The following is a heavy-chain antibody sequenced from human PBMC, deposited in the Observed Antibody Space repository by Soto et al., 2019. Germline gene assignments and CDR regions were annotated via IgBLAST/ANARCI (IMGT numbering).Heavy chain of an antibody. D-gene: IGHD3-3*01. CDR2: ISGSGGST. CDR3: AKGGLRFLEWLLSAHLDY. Sequence: GGSLRLSCAASGFTFSSYAMSWVRQAPGKGLEWVSAISGSGGSTYYADSVKGRFTISRDNSKNTLYLQMNSLRAEDTAVYYCAKGGLRFLEWLLSAHLDYWGQGTLVTVSS. J-gene: IGHJ4*02. CDR1: GFTFSSYA. V-gene: IGHV3-23*01.